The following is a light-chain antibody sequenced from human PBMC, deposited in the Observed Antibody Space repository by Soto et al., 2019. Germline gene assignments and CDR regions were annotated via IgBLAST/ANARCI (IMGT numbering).Light chain of an antibody. Sequence: VLTQSPCTLSFSPWERSTLSCMASQSVSSRLAWYQHKSGQAPRLLISGASRRATGIPDRFSGSGSGTDFTLTISRLEPEDFAVYYCQQYGSSPGTFGQGTKVDIK. V-gene: IGKV3-20*01. CDR2: GAS. CDR1: QSVSSR. CDR3: QQYGSSPGT. J-gene: IGKJ1*01.